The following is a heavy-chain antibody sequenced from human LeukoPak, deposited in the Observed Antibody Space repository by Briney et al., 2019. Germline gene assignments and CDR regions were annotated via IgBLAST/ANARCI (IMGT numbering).Heavy chain of an antibody. CDR2: ISSSSSII. CDR1: GFTFSSYS. CDR3: ARGPLEGATCLDY. D-gene: IGHD1-26*01. J-gene: IGHJ4*02. V-gene: IGHV3-48*01. Sequence: GGSLRLSCAASGFTFSSYSMNCVRQAPGKGLEWVSYISSSSSIIYYADSVKGRFNISRDNAKNSLYLQMNSLRAEDTAVYYCARGPLEGATCLDYWGQGTLVTVSS.